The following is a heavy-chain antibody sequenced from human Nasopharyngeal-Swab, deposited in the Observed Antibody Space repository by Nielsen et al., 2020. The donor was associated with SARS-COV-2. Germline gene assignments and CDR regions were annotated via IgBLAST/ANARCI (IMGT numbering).Heavy chain of an antibody. Sequence: GESLKISCAASGFTFSSYAMHWVRQAPGKGLAWVAVISYDGSNKYYADSVKGRFTISRDNSKNTLYLQMNSLRAEDTAVYYCASSPGIAAPTGMDVWGQGTTVTVSS. CDR2: ISYDGSNK. V-gene: IGHV3-30*04. CDR1: GFTFSSYA. CDR3: ASSPGIAAPTGMDV. D-gene: IGHD6-13*01. J-gene: IGHJ6*02.